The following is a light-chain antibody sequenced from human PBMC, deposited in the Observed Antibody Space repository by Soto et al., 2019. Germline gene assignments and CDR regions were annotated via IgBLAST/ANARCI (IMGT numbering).Light chain of an antibody. CDR1: ALPKQY. J-gene: IGLJ2*01. CDR3: QSADSSGTYVV. V-gene: IGLV3-25*02. CDR2: KDS. Sequence: ELTQPPSVSVSPGQTARITCSGDALPKQYAYWYQQKPGQAPVLVIYKDSERPSGIPERFSGSSSGTTVTLTISGVQAEDEADYYCQSADSSGTYVVFGGGTK.